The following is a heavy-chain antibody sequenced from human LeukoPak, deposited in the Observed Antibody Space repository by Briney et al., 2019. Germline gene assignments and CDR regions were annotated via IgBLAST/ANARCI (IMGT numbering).Heavy chain of an antibody. CDR3: ARAGDTAMVTLDY. D-gene: IGHD5-18*01. CDR1: GGTFSSYA. CDR2: IIPIFGTA. V-gene: IGHV1-69*13. Sequence: ASVKVSCKASGGTFSSYANSWVRQAPGQGLEWMGGIIPIFGTANYAQKFQGRVTITADESTSTAYMELSSLRSEDTAVYYCARAGDTAMVTLDYWGQGTLVTVSS. J-gene: IGHJ4*02.